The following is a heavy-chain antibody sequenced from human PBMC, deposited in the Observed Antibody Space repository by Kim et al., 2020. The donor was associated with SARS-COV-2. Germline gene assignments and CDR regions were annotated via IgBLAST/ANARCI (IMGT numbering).Heavy chain of an antibody. V-gene: IGHV4-59*08. J-gene: IGHJ6*02. Sequence: SETLSLTCTVSGGSISSYYWSWIRQPPGKGLEWIGYIYYSGSTNYNPSLKSRVTISVDTSKNQFSLKLSSVTAADTAVYYCARLKTRAVTTYYYYYGMDVWGQGTTVTVSS. D-gene: IGHD4-17*01. CDR2: IYYSGST. CDR3: ARLKTRAVTTYYYYYGMDV. CDR1: GGSISSYY.